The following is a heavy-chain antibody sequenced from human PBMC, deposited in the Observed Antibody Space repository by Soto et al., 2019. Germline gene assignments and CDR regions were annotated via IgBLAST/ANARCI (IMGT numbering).Heavy chain of an antibody. Sequence: PGESLKISCKVSAYSFTNNWIGWVRQMPGKGLEWMGSIYPGDSDTTYSPSFQGQVTISADRSIDTAYLQWSSLKASDTAMYYCARVSLFCTNGVCQFDYWGQGTQVTASS. D-gene: IGHD2-8*01. CDR1: AYSFTNNW. J-gene: IGHJ4*02. CDR2: IYPGDSDT. V-gene: IGHV5-51*01. CDR3: ARVSLFCTNGVCQFDY.